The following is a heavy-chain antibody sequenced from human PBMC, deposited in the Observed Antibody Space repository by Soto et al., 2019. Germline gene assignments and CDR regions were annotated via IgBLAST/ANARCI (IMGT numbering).Heavy chain of an antibody. CDR1: GFTFSSYG. J-gene: IGHJ6*02. CDR3: ARSGSYYYYGMDV. D-gene: IGHD3-10*01. CDR2: ISYDGSNK. V-gene: IGHV3-30*03. Sequence: TGGSMRLSCAASGFTFSSYGMHWVRQAPGKGLEWGAVISYDGSNKYYADSVKGRFTVSRDNSKNTLYLQMNSLRAEDTAVYYCARSGSYYYYGMDVWGRGTTVTVSS.